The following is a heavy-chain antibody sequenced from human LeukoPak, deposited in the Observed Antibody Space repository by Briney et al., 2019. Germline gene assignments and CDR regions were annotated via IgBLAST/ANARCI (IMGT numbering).Heavy chain of an antibody. D-gene: IGHD3-10*01. CDR1: GGSFSGYY. CDR3: ARRHMVRGRNAFDI. CDR2: INHSGST. V-gene: IGHV4-34*01. Sequence: SETLSLTCAVYGGSFSGYYWSWIRQPPGKGLEWIGEINHSGSTNYNPSLMSRVAISVDTSKNQFSLKLSSVTAADTAVYYCARRHMVRGRNAFDIWGQGTMVTVSS. J-gene: IGHJ3*02.